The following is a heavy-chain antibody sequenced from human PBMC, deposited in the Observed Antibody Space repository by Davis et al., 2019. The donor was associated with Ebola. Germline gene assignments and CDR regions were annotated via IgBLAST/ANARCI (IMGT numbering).Heavy chain of an antibody. CDR1: GGSISSYY. J-gene: IGHJ4*02. V-gene: IGHV4-59*12. CDR2: IYYSGST. D-gene: IGHD3-10*01. CDR3: ARGRARCDY. Sequence: SETLSLTCTVSGGSISSYYWSWIRQPPGKGLEWIGYIYYSGSTNYNPSLKRRVTISVDTSKNQFSLKLSSVTCPDTAVYCCARGRARCDYWGQGTLVTVSS.